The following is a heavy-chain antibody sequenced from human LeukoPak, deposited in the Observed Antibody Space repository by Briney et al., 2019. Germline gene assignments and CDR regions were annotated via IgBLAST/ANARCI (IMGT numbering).Heavy chain of an antibody. V-gene: IGHV3-23*01. Sequence: PGGSLRLSCAASGFTFSSYAMSWVRQAPGKGLEWVSAISGTDGSTYYADSLKGRFTISRDNSKNTLYLQMNSLRAEDTAVYYCAKEQGASGWDTFDCWGQGTLVTVSS. CDR3: AKEQGASGWDTFDC. CDR2: ISGTDGST. CDR1: GFTFSSYA. D-gene: IGHD6-19*01. J-gene: IGHJ4*02.